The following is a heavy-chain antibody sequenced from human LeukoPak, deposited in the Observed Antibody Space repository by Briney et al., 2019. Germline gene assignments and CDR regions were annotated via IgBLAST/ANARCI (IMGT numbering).Heavy chain of an antibody. Sequence: SQTLSLTCTDPGGSISSGSYYWSWIRQPAGTGLEWIGRINTSGSTNYNPSLKSRVTISVDTSKIQSSLKLSSVTAADTSVYYCASIQSYYFGLGVWGQGTTVSVSS. V-gene: IGHV4-61*02. CDR2: INTSGST. D-gene: IGHD4-11*01. J-gene: IGHJ6*02. CDR1: GGSISSGSYY. CDR3: ASIQSYYFGLGV.